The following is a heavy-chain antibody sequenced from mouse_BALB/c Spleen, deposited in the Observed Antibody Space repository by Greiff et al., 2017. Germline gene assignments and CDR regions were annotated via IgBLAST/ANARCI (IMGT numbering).Heavy chain of an antibody. V-gene: IGHV1S137*01. CDR2: ISTYYGDA. J-gene: IGHJ2*01. CDR3: ARSHPLTYYFDY. CDR1: GYTFTDYA. D-gene: IGHD6-1*01. Sequence: QVQLQQSGAELVRPGVSVKISCKGSGYTFTDYAMHWVKQSHAKSLEWIGVISTYYGDASYNQKFKGKATMTVDKSSSTAYMELARLTSEDSAIYYCARSHPLTYYFDYWGQGTTLTVSS.